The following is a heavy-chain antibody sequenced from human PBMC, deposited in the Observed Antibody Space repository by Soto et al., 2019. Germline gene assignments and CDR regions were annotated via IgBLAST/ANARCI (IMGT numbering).Heavy chain of an antibody. CDR2: ISGSGGST. CDR3: AKVTYSSVWYRDLYYGRDV. Sequence: VQLLESGGGLVQPVGSLRLSCAASGFTFRSYAMSWVRQAPGKGLEWVSAISGSGGSTYYAYSVKGRFTIFRDNSINTLDLQMNSRRAEDTAVYYCAKVTYSSVWYRDLYYGRDVWGQGSTVTFSS. J-gene: IGHJ6*02. V-gene: IGHV3-23*01. D-gene: IGHD6-19*01. CDR1: GFTFRSYA.